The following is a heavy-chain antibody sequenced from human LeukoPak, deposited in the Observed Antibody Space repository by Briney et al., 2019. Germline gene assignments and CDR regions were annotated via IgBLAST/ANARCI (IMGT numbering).Heavy chain of an antibody. J-gene: IGHJ3*02. Sequence: ASVKVSCKASGYTSTSYGISWVRQAPGQGLEWMGWISAYNGNTNYAQKLQGRVTMTTDTSTSTAYMELRSLRSDDTAVYYCAIPYTYYYDSSGYYYVSYAFDIWGQGTMVTVSS. CDR2: ISAYNGNT. CDR3: AIPYTYYYDSSGYYYVSYAFDI. D-gene: IGHD3-22*01. V-gene: IGHV1-18*01. CDR1: GYTSTSYG.